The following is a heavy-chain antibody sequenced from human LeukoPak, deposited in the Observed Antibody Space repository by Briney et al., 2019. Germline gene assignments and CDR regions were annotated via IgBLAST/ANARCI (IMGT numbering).Heavy chain of an antibody. CDR3: ARGQNIVVVPAAIGCWFDP. Sequence: ASVKVSCKASGYTFTGYYMHWVRQAPGQGLEWMGWINPNSGGTNYAQKFQGRVTMTRDTSISTAYMELSRLRSDDTAVYYCARGQNIVVVPAAIGCWFDPWGQGTLVTVSS. CDR2: INPNSGGT. D-gene: IGHD2-2*02. J-gene: IGHJ5*02. CDR1: GYTFTGYY. V-gene: IGHV1-2*02.